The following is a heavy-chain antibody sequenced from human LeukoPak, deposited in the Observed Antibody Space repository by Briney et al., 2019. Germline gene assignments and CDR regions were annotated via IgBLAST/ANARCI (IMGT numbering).Heavy chain of an antibody. D-gene: IGHD6-13*01. J-gene: IGHJ4*02. CDR1: GFXFSSYE. Sequence: PGGSLRLSCAASGFXFSSYEINWVRQAPGKGLEWVSYISSSGSTIYYADSVKGRFTISRDNAKNSLYLQMNSLRAEDTAVYYCARGRGSWFDYWGQGTLVTVSS. CDR2: ISSSGSTI. CDR3: ARGRGSWFDY. V-gene: IGHV3-48*03.